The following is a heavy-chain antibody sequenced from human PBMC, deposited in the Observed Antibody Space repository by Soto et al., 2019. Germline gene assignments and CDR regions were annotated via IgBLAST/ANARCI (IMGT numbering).Heavy chain of an antibody. CDR3: TTDIWPCFQAAY. V-gene: IGHV3-15*07. J-gene: IGHJ4*02. D-gene: IGHD3-16*01. Sequence: VQLVESGGGFVKPGGSLRLSCAASGLTFSNVWMNWVRQAPGKGLEWVGHIKSKTDGGTTDYAATVKGRFTISRDDSKTTLYLQMNSLIIDEADVYYGTTDIWPCFQAAYWVQGTLVTVSP. CDR2: IKSKTDGGTT. CDR1: GLTFSNVW.